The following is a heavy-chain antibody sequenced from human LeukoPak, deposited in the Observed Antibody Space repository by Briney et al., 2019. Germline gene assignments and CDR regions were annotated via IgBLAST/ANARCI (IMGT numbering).Heavy chain of an antibody. CDR2: IYSDGST. CDR3: ARESTVTTSGWFDP. CDR1: GFTVSSNY. Sequence: GGSLRLSCAASGFTVSSNYMSWVRQAPGKGLEWVSVIYSDGSTYYADSVRGRFTISRDNSKNTLYLRMNSLRAEDTAVYYCARESTVTTSGWFDPWGQGTLVTVSS. D-gene: IGHD4-17*01. J-gene: IGHJ5*02. V-gene: IGHV3-66*01.